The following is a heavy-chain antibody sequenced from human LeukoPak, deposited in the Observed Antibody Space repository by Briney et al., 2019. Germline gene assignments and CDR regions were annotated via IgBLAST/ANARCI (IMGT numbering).Heavy chain of an antibody. J-gene: IGHJ3*02. CDR2: ISSSGSTI. V-gene: IGHV3-11*01. CDR3: ARQIRTRVVTTKRDAFDI. CDR1: GFTFSDYY. D-gene: IGHD3-22*01. Sequence: GGSLRLSCAASGFTFSDYYMSWIRQAPGKGLEWVSYISSSGSTIYYADSVKGRFTTSRGNAKNSLYLQMNSLRAEDTAVYYCARQIRTRVVTTKRDAFDIWGQGTMVTVSS.